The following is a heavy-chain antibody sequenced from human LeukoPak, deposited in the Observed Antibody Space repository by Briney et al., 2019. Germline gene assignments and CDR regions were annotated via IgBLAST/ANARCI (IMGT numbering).Heavy chain of an antibody. Sequence: ETLSLTCTVSGASISSYFWTWIRQPAGKGLEWIGRIYPNGAINYNPSLKSRVTMSVDTSKNQFSLKLISVTAADTAVYYCAREYGDQGTRNFDYWGQGGLVTVSS. CDR2: IYPNGAI. CDR3: AREYGDQGTRNFDY. CDR1: GASISSYF. V-gene: IGHV4-4*07. J-gene: IGHJ4*02. D-gene: IGHD2-21*02.